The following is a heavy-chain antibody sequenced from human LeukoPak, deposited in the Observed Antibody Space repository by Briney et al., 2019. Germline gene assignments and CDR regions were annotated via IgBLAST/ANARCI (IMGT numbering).Heavy chain of an antibody. CDR1: GYTFSSYY. V-gene: IGHV1-46*01. Sequence: VASVKVSCKASGYTFSSYYMHWVRQAPGQGLERMGMINPSSGSTTYAQKFQGRVTVTRDTSTTTFYMDLSSLRFEDTAVYYCARLPPSGSVEVTDAFDVWGQGTMVTVSS. D-gene: IGHD1-14*01. CDR3: ARLPPSGSVEVTDAFDV. J-gene: IGHJ3*01. CDR2: INPSSGST.